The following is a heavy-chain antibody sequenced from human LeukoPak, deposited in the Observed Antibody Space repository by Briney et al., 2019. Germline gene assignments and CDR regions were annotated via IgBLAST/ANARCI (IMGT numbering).Heavy chain of an antibody. CDR3: ARHTEMATIPYDY. CDR2: IRYDGSNK. V-gene: IGHV3-30*02. Sequence: GGSLRLSCAASGFTFSSYGMHWVRQAPGKGLEWVAFIRYDGSNKYYADSVKGRFTISRDNSKNTLYLQMNSLRAEDTAVYYCARHTEMATIPYDYWGQGTLVTVSS. D-gene: IGHD5-24*01. CDR1: GFTFSSYG. J-gene: IGHJ4*02.